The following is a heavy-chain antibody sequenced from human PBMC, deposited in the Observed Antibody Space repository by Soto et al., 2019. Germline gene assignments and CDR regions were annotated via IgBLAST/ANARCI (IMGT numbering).Heavy chain of an antibody. CDR1: GGSISSSNW. CDR2: IYHSGST. Sequence: SETLSLTCVVSGGSISSSNWWSWVRQPPGKGLEWIGEIYHSGSTNYNPSLKSRVTISVDKSKNQFSLNLNSVTAADTAVYYCARPARGYSGYDPDGNYYYHGMDVWGQGTTVTVSS. V-gene: IGHV4-4*02. D-gene: IGHD5-12*01. J-gene: IGHJ6*02. CDR3: ARPARGYSGYDPDGNYYYHGMDV.